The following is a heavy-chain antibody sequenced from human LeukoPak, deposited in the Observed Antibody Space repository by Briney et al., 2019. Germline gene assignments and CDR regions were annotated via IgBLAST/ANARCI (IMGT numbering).Heavy chain of an antibody. CDR2: INAGNGNT. V-gene: IGHV1-3*01. Sequence: ALVKVSCKASGYTFTSYAMHWVRQAPGQRLEWMGWINAGNGNTKYSQKFQGRVTITRDTSASTAYMELSSLRSEDTAVYYCASRAAAGSWDEGDAFDIWGQGTMVTVSS. D-gene: IGHD6-13*01. J-gene: IGHJ3*02. CDR1: GYTFTSYA. CDR3: ASRAAAGSWDEGDAFDI.